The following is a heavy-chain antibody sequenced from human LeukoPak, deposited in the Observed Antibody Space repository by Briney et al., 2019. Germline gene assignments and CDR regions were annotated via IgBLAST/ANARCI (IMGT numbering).Heavy chain of an antibody. V-gene: IGHV3-30*02. CDR2: IRYDGSNK. CDR1: GFTFSSYG. CDR3: AKDVLRYFDWLGYGMDF. Sequence: GGSLRLSCAASGFTFSSYGMHWVRQAPGKGLEWVVFIRYDGSNKYYADSVKGRFTSYRDNSKNTLYLNMKRVGAEDTDDCYCAKDVLRYFDWLGYGMDFWGQGTTLTVSS. J-gene: IGHJ6*02. D-gene: IGHD3-9*01.